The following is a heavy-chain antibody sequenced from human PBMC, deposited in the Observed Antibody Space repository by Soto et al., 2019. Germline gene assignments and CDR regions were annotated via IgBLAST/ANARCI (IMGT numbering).Heavy chain of an antibody. CDR2: IGGSGGAT. CDR1: GFGFDSFA. CDR3: AKALWFGESSHYFDY. V-gene: IGHV3-23*01. D-gene: IGHD3-10*01. Sequence: GGSLSLSCVGSGFGFDSFAMSWVRQAPGKGLEWVSGIGGSGGATVYADSVKGRFTISRDNSRNTLYLQMNFLRGGDTAVYYCAKALWFGESSHYFDYWGQGTLGTVSS. J-gene: IGHJ4*02.